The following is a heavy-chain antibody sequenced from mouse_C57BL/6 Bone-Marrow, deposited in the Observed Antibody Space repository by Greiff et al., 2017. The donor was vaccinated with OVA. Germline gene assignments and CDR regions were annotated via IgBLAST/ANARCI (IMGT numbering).Heavy chain of an antibody. Sequence: QVHVKQSGPGLVQPSQSLSITCTVSGFSFTSYGVHWVRQSPGKGLEWLGVIWRGGSTDYNAAFMSRLSITKDNSKSQVFFKMNSLQADDTAIYYCAKKGYYGSSYSAYWGQGTLVTVSA. CDR2: IWRGGST. CDR1: GFSFTSYG. J-gene: IGHJ3*01. D-gene: IGHD1-1*01. V-gene: IGHV2-5*01. CDR3: AKKGYYGSSYSAY.